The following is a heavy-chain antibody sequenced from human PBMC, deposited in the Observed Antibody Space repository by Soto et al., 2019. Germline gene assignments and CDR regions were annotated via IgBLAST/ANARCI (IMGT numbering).Heavy chain of an antibody. V-gene: IGHV4-39*07. Sequence: PSETLSLTCAVSGGSINSNYFWGWIRQPPGRGLEWIGSIYYGGNTYYNPSLKSRVTLSLDTSKNQFSLNLRSVTAADTAVYYCATENRAVGGTGEDCWGQGTLVTVSS. CDR3: ATENRAVGGTGEDC. J-gene: IGHJ4*02. CDR1: GGSINSNYF. D-gene: IGHD6-19*01. CDR2: IYYGGNT.